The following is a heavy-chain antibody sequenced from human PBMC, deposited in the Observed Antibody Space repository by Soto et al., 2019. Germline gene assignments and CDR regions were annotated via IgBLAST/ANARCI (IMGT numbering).Heavy chain of an antibody. CDR3: ARHSRGSYRNPIDY. J-gene: IGHJ4*02. Sequence: SETLSLTCTVSGGSISYSWYYWAWIRQPPGKGLEWFGSIYYSGSTYYNPSLESRVTISVDTSKNQFSLRLSSVTATDTAVYYCARHSRGSYRNPIDYWGQGTLVTVSS. CDR2: IYYSGST. CDR1: GGSISYSWYY. D-gene: IGHD1-26*01. V-gene: IGHV4-39*01.